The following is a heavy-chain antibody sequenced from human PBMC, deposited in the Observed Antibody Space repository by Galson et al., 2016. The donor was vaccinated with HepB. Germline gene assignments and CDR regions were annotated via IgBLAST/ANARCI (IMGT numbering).Heavy chain of an antibody. J-gene: IGHJ4*02. CDR1: GYSFTSNW. D-gene: IGHD6-13*01. V-gene: IGHV5-51*01. CDR2: MYPGDSDT. Sequence: QSGAEVTKPGESLKIFCKGSGYSFTSNWIGWVRQMPGKGLEWMGIMYPGDSDTRYSPSFQGQVTISADKSINTAYLQWNSLKASDTAIYYCATARPSLAFDHWGQGTLVTVSS. CDR3: ATARPSLAFDH.